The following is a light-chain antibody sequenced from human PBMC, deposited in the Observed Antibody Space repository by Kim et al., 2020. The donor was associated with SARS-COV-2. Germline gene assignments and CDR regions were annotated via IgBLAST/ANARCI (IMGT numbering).Light chain of an antibody. Sequence: QSVLTQTPSASGTPGQSVTISCSGSSSNIGINTVNWYQQLPGTAPKPLIYSNNQRPSGVPERFSGSKSVTSASLAIGGLQSEDEAHYYCAAWDDSLNRVVFGGGTQLTVL. CDR2: SNN. J-gene: IGLJ2*01. CDR3: AAWDDSLNRVV. CDR1: SSNIGINT. V-gene: IGLV1-44*01.